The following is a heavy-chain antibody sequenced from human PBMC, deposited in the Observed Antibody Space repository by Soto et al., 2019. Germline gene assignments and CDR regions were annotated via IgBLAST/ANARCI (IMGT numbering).Heavy chain of an antibody. D-gene: IGHD5-12*01. CDR1: GGSISSGGYY. CDR3: ARGVGLRLAFDI. Sequence: QVQLQESGPGLVKPSQTLSLTCTVSGGSISSGGYYWSWIRQHPGKGLEWIGYIYYSGSTYYNPALKSRVTLSVDTSKNQFSLKLSSVTAADTAVYYCARGVGLRLAFDIWGQGTMVTVSS. J-gene: IGHJ3*02. V-gene: IGHV4-31*03. CDR2: IYYSGST.